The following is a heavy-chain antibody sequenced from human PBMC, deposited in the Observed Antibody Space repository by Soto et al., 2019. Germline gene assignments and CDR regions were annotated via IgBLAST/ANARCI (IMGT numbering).Heavy chain of an antibody. Sequence: LRLSCAASGFTFSSYGMHWVRQAPGKGLERVAVISYDGSNKYYADSVKGRFTISRDNSKNTLYLQMNSLRAEDTAVYYCAKDRRYCSGGSCFPYYYYGMDVWGQGTTVTVSS. V-gene: IGHV3-30*18. CDR3: AKDRRYCSGGSCFPYYYYGMDV. D-gene: IGHD2-15*01. CDR1: GFTFSSYG. J-gene: IGHJ6*02. CDR2: ISYDGSNK.